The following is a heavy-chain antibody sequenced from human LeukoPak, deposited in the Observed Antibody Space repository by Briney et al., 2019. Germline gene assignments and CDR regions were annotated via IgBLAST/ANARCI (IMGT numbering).Heavy chain of an antibody. D-gene: IGHD1-1*01. Sequence: PGGSLRLSCAASGCTFSSYAMSWVRQAPGKGLEWVSVISGSGGSTSYADSVKGRFTISRENSKNTLYLQMNSLRGEDTAVYYCAKDWGTTGTTGWLFDSWGQGTLVTVSS. CDR2: ISGSGGST. CDR3: AKDWGTTGTTGWLFDS. J-gene: IGHJ4*02. V-gene: IGHV3-23*01. CDR1: GCTFSSYA.